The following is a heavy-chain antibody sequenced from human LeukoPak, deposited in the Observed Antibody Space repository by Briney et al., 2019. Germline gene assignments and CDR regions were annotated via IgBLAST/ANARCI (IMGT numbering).Heavy chain of an antibody. CDR1: GGSISSGSYY. Sequence: SETLSLTCTVSGGSISSGSYYWNWVRQPAGKGLEWIGRIYTSGSTNYNPSLMSRVTISVDTSKNQFSLKLSSVTAADTAVYYCARGYSNYDQIYFDYWGQGTLVTVSS. CDR3: ARGYSNYDQIYFDY. J-gene: IGHJ4*02. D-gene: IGHD4-11*01. CDR2: IYTSGST. V-gene: IGHV4-61*02.